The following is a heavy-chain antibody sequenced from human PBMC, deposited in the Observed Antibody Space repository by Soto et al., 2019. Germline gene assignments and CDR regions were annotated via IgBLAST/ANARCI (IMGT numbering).Heavy chain of an antibody. CDR2: MNPNSGNT. J-gene: IGHJ5*02. V-gene: IGHV1-8*01. CDR3: ARAQYSSGWYGWFDP. D-gene: IGHD6-19*01. Sequence: ASVKVSCKASGYTFTSYDINWVRQATGQGLEWMGWMNPNSGNTGYAQKFQGRVTMTRNTSISTAYMELSSLRSEDTAVYYCARAQYSSGWYGWFDPWSQGTLVTVSS. CDR1: GYTFTSYD.